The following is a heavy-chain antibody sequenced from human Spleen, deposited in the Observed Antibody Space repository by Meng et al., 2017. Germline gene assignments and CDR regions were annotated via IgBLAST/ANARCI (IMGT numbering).Heavy chain of an antibody. CDR2: IEQDGSEE. Sequence: GESLKISCAASRFTLSSSWMSWVRQAPGKGLEWVANIEQDGSEEYYVDSLKGRFTISRDNAKNTLYLQMNSLRAEDTAVYYCARDGYSSSWFDYWGQGTLVTVSS. D-gene: IGHD6-13*01. CDR1: RFTLSSSW. J-gene: IGHJ4*02. CDR3: ARDGYSSSWFDY. V-gene: IGHV3-7*01.